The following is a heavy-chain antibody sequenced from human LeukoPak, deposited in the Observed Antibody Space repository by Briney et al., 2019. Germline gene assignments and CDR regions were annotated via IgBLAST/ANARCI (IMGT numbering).Heavy chain of an antibody. CDR1: GFTFSSYD. D-gene: IGHD1-26*01. CDR2: IGTAGDT. CDR3: ARGFGRYSGSYFPPDY. Sequence: PGGSLRLSCAASGFTFSSYDMHWVRHATGKGLEWVSAIGTAGDTYYPGSVKGRFTISRENAKNSLYLQMNSLRAGDTAVYYCARGFGRYSGSYFPPDYWGQGTLVTVSS. J-gene: IGHJ4*02. V-gene: IGHV3-13*01.